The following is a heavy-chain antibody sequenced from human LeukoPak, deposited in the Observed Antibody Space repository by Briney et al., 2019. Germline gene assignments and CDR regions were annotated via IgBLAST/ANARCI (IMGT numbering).Heavy chain of an antibody. Sequence: SQTLSLTCAISGDSVSSNSAYWSWIRQSPGRGLEWLGRTYYSAKSYNDYAVAVKSRITINPATSKNQFSLQLNSVTPDDTAVYYCARAQGVSGMTWFAPWGQGTPVAVSS. CDR3: ARAQGVSGMTWFAP. CDR1: GDSVSSNSAY. J-gene: IGHJ5*02. CDR2: TYYSAKSYN. D-gene: IGHD2-8*01. V-gene: IGHV6-1*01.